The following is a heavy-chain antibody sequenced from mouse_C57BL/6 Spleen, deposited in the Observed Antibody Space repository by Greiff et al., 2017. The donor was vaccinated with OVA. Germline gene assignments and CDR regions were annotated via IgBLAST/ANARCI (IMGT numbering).Heavy chain of an antibody. CDR1: GFSLTSYG. J-gene: IGHJ2*01. V-gene: IGHV2-2*01. CDR2: IWSGGST. Sequence: VKLMESGPGLVQPSQSLSITCTVSGFSLTSYGVHWVRQSPGKGLEWLGVIWSGGSTDYNAAFISRLSISKDNSKSKVCFKMNRLQDDDTAIYYCARRYFDYWGQGTTLTVSS. CDR3: ARRYFDY.